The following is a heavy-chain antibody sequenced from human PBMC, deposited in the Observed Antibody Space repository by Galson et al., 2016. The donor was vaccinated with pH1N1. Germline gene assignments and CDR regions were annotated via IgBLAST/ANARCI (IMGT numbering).Heavy chain of an antibody. D-gene: IGHD4-17*01. Sequence: SETLSLTCTVSGASVTHGDSYWGWIRQPPGKGLEWIGSIYYSGSTYYNPSLKSRVTISVDTSKNQFSLKLSSVTAADTAVYYCARQATVTEETYYVDYWGQGTLVTVSS. CDR3: ARQATVTEETYYVDY. CDR1: GASVTHGDSY. J-gene: IGHJ4*02. V-gene: IGHV4-39*01. CDR2: IYYSGST.